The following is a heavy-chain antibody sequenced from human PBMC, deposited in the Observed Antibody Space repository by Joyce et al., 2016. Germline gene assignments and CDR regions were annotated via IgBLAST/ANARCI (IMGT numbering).Heavy chain of an antibody. CDR2: IYSGGST. J-gene: IGHJ6*02. D-gene: IGHD2-21*01. V-gene: IGHV3-53*02. CDR3: ATCGGDRRFYFYGMDV. CDR1: GFTVSTFY. Sequence: EVQLVETGGGLIQPGGSLRLSCAASGFTVSTFYMSWVRQAPGKGLEWGSVIYSGGSTYYADSVEGRFTISRDNSKNTLYLQMNSLRAEDTAVYYCATCGGDRRFYFYGMDVWGQGTTVTVSS.